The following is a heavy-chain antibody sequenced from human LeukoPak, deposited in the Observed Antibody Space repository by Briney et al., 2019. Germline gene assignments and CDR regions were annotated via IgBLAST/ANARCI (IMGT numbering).Heavy chain of an antibody. D-gene: IGHD1-26*01. Sequence: GGSLRLSCAASGFTFSSYSMNWVRQAPGKGLEWVSSISSSSSYIYYADSVKGRFTISRDNAKNSLYLQMNSLRAEDTAVYYCARDVVGATNYYYYYMDVWGKGTTVTVSS. V-gene: IGHV3-21*01. CDR2: ISSSSSYI. CDR1: GFTFSSYS. CDR3: ARDVVGATNYYYYYMDV. J-gene: IGHJ6*03.